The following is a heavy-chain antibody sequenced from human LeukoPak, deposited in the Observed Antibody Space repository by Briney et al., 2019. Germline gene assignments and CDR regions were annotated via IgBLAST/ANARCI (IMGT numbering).Heavy chain of an antibody. Sequence: ASVKVSCKASGFKCSSYGINWVRQAPGQGPEWMGWISAYNGKTNYAQEFQGRVTMTRDTSISTAYMELSSLRSEDTAVYYCARGAAGTSGAFDIWGQGTMVTVSS. CDR1: GFKCSSYG. D-gene: IGHD6-13*01. CDR2: ISAYNGKT. V-gene: IGHV1-18*01. CDR3: ARGAAGTSGAFDI. J-gene: IGHJ3*02.